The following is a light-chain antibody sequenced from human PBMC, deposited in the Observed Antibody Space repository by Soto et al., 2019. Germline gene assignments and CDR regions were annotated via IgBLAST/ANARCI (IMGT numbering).Light chain of an antibody. J-gene: IGKJ5*01. Sequence: IVLTQSPGTLSLSPGARATLSFRASQSVSSSYLAWYQQKPGQAPRLLIYVASSRSTGIPDRFSGSGSGTDFTLTISRLEPEDFAVYYCQQYGSSPPITCGQGTRLEIK. CDR2: VAS. CDR3: QQYGSSPPIT. V-gene: IGKV3-20*01. CDR1: QSVSSSY.